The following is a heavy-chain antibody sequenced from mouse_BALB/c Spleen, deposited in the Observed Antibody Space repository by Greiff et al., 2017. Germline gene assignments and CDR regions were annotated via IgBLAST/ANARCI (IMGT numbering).Heavy chain of an antibody. D-gene: IGHD2-4*01. CDR3: AREGDYDGTWLAY. V-gene: IGHV5-9-4*01. CDR1: GFTFSSYA. Sequence: EVMLVESGGGLVKPGGSLKLSCAASGFTFSSYAMSWVRQSPEKRLEWVAEISSGGSYTYYPDTVPGRCTISRDNAKNTLYLEMSSLRSEDTAMYYWAREGDYDGTWLAYWGQGTLVTVSA. CDR2: ISSGGSYT. J-gene: IGHJ3*01.